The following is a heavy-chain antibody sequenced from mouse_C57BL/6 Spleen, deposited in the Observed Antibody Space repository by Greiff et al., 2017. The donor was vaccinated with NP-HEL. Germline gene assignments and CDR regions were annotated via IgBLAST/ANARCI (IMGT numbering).Heavy chain of an antibody. Sequence: EVQLQESGGDLVKPGGSLKLSCAASGFTFSSYGMSWVRQTPDKRLEWVATIRSGGSYTYYPDSVKGRFTLTRDNAKNTLYLQMSSLKSEDTALYYGACFYGSSSYYLDYWGQGTTLTVSS. CDR2: IRSGGSYT. D-gene: IGHD1-1*01. CDR1: GFTFSSYG. CDR3: ACFYGSSSYYLDY. V-gene: IGHV5-6*01. J-gene: IGHJ2*01.